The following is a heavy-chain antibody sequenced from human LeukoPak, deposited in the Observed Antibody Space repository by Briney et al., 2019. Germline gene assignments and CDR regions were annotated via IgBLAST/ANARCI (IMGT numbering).Heavy chain of an antibody. V-gene: IGHV3-23*01. CDR2: ISGSGGST. CDR1: GFTFSSYG. CDR3: AKPQSRYYYDSSGYYWDAFDI. J-gene: IGHJ3*02. Sequence: GGSLRLSCAASGFTFSSYGMSWVRQAPGKGLEWVSAISGSGGSTYYADSVKGRFTISRDNSKNTLYLQMNSLRAEDTAVYYCAKPQSRYYYDSSGYYWDAFDIWGQGTMVTVSS. D-gene: IGHD3-22*01.